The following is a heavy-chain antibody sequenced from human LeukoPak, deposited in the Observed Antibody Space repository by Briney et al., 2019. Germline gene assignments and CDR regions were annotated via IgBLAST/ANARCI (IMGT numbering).Heavy chain of an antibody. V-gene: IGHV3-23*01. CDR1: GFTFSSYA. J-gene: IGHJ4*02. CDR2: ISGSGGST. Sequence: GGSLRLSCAASGFTFSSYAMSWVRQAPGTGLEWVSAISGSGGSTYYADSVKGRFTISRDNSKNTLYLQLNSLRAEDTAVYYCAKLSPYGSGSYYNWWGQGTLVTVSS. D-gene: IGHD3-10*01. CDR3: AKLSPYGSGSYYNW.